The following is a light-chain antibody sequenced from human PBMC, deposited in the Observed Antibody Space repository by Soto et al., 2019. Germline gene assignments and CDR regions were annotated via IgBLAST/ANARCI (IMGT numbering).Light chain of an antibody. J-gene: IGKJ4*01. CDR1: QSVSSN. V-gene: IGKV3-15*01. Sequence: EIVMTQSPVTLSVSPGERATLSCRASQSVSSNLAWYQQKPGHAPRLLIYGASTRATGIPARFSGSGSGTEFTLTISSLQSEDFAVYYCQQYKNWPPLTFGGGTKVEIK. CDR3: QQYKNWPPLT. CDR2: GAS.